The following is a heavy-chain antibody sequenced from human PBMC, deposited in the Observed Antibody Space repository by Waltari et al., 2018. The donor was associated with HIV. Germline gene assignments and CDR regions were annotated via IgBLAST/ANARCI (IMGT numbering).Heavy chain of an antibody. CDR3: AREGHYYGSGRFGGDY. D-gene: IGHD3-10*01. CDR1: GFTFSTYG. Sequence: QVQLVESGGGVVQPGRSLRLSCAASGFTFSTYGMHWVRQAPGKGLEWVAGIWYDGSNKYYADSVKGRLTISRDNSKNAVYLQINRRRAEDTAVYYCAREGHYYGSGRFGGDYWGQGTLVTVSS. V-gene: IGHV3-33*01. CDR2: IWYDGSNK. J-gene: IGHJ4*02.